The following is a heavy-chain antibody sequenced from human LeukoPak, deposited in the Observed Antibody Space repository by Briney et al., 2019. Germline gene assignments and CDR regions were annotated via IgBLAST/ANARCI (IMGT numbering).Heavy chain of an antibody. CDR1: GYTFTSYG. V-gene: IGHV1-18*01. J-gene: IGHJ1*01. Sequence: ASVKVSCKASGYTFTSYGISWVRQAPGQGLEWMGWISSYNGNTNYVQKFQGRVTMTTDTSTSTAYMELGSLRSDDTAVYFCATCRGPRGVIRHWGQGTLVTVSS. CDR2: ISSYNGNT. D-gene: IGHD3-10*01. CDR3: ATCRGPRGVIRH.